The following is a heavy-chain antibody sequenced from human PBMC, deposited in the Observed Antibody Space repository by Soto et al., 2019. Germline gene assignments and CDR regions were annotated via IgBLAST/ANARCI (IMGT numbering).Heavy chain of an antibody. J-gene: IGHJ4*02. CDR2: IYPDDSDT. CDR3: ARLAVNSGWRYLDY. V-gene: IGHV5-51*01. D-gene: IGHD1-26*01. Sequence: GESLKISCKDSGHSFTSYWIGWVRQMPGKGLEWMGIIYPDDSDTRYSPSFQGQVTISADKSISTAYLQWSSLKASDTAMYYCARLAVNSGWRYLDYWGQGTQVTVSS. CDR1: GHSFTSYW.